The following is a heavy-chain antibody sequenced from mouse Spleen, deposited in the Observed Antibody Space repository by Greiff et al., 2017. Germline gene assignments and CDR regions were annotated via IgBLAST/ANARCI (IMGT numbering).Heavy chain of an antibody. D-gene: IGHD2-10*01. V-gene: IGHV1-81*01. J-gene: IGHJ4*01. CDR3: ARGVAYYGNYNYAMDY. Sequence: QVQLQQSGAELARPGASVKLSCKASGYTFTSYGISWVKQRTGQGLEWIGEIYPRSGNTYYNEKFKGKATLTADKSSSTAYMELRSLTSEDSAVYFCARGVAYYGNYNYAMDYWGQGTSVTVSS. CDR1: GYTFTSYG. CDR2: IYPRSGNT.